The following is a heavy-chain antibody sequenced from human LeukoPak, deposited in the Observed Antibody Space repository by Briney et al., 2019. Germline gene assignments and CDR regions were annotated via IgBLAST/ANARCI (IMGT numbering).Heavy chain of an antibody. CDR2: INSDGTST. CDR3: VRGAPFDY. Sequence: GGSLRLSCAASGFAFTSYWMHWVRQAPGKGLVWVSRINSDGTSTSYADSVKGRFTISRDNAKNMLYLEMNSLRVDDTSVYYCVRGAPFDYWGQGTLVTVSS. D-gene: IGHD1-26*01. V-gene: IGHV3-74*01. J-gene: IGHJ4*02. CDR1: GFAFTSYW.